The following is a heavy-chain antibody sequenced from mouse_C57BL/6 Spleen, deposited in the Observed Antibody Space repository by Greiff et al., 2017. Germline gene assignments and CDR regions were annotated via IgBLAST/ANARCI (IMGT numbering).Heavy chain of an antibody. D-gene: IGHD1-1*01. J-gene: IGHJ1*03. V-gene: IGHV14-3*01. CDR2: IDPANGNT. CDR3: ARVYYGSSPHWYCDV. Sequence: VQLQQSVAELVRPGASVKLSCTASGFNIKNTYMHWVKQRPEQGLEWIGRIDPANGNTKYAPKFQGKATITADTSSNTAYLQLSSRTSEDTAIYYCARVYYGSSPHWYCDVWGTGTTVTVSS. CDR1: GFNIKNTY.